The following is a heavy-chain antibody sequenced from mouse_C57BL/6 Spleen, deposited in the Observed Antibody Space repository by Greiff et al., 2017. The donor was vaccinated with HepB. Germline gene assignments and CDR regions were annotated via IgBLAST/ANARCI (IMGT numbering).Heavy chain of an antibody. CDR2: ISYDGSN. CDR3: ARGLLRYAMDY. Sequence: QSGPGLVKPSQSLSLTCSVTGYSITSGYYWNWIRQFPGNKLEWMGYISYDGSNNYNPSLKNRISITRDTSKNQFFLKLNSVTTEDTATYYCARGLLRYAMDYWGQGTSVTVSS. J-gene: IGHJ4*01. CDR1: GYSITSGYY. V-gene: IGHV3-6*01. D-gene: IGHD1-1*01.